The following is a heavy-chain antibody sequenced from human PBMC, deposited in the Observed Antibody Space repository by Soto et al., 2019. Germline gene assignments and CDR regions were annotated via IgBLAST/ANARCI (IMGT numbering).Heavy chain of an antibody. CDR2: ISYDGSNK. J-gene: IGHJ6*02. CDR1: GFTFSSYG. V-gene: IGHV3-30*18. CDR3: AKDGHRGYGDYEGNYYYYGMDV. D-gene: IGHD4-17*01. Sequence: QVQLVESGGGVVQPGRSLRLSCAASGFTFSSYGMHWVRQAPGKGLEWVAVISYDGSNKYYADSVKGRFTISIDNSKNTLYLEMNSLRAEDTAVYYCAKDGHRGYGDYEGNYYYYGMDVWGQGTTVTVSS.